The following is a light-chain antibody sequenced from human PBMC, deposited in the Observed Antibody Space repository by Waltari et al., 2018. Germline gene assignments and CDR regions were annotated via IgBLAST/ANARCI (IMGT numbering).Light chain of an antibody. CDR1: NIGSKS. J-gene: IGLJ2*01. V-gene: IGLV3-21*04. CDR3: QVWDSESDHVV. Sequence: SYVLTQPPSVSVAPGKTATISCGGNNIGSKSVHWYQQKAGQAPVLVIYYDSDRPSGIPERISGSNSGDTATLTISRVEAGGEASYYCQVWDSESDHVVYGGGTKLTVL. CDR2: YDS.